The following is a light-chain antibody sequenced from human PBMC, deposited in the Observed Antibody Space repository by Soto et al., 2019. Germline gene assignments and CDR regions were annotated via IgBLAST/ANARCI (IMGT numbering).Light chain of an antibody. CDR3: LQYNVYPLT. CDR1: QNINRW. CDR2: KAS. V-gene: IGKV1-5*03. Sequence: DIQMTQSPSTLSASVGDRVTITCRASQNINRWLAWYQQRPGKAPNLLIHKASTLEAGVPSRFSGSASGTEFTLTMSCLQPDDFAAYFCLQYNVYPLTFGGGTKVEIK. J-gene: IGKJ4*01.